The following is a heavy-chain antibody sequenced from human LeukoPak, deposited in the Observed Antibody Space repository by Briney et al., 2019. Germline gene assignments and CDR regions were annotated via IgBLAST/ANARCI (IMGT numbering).Heavy chain of an antibody. CDR3: VQTTGWPGFDY. V-gene: IGHV4-4*09. D-gene: IGHD1-1*01. CDR2: IYSGVPT. CDR1: GISISRFY. J-gene: IGHJ4*02. Sequence: PSETLSLTCTTSGISISRFYWSWVRQPPGKGLEWIGNIYSGVPTYFNPSLKSRVVISVDTSKNQFSLNLTSVTAADTAMYYCVQTTGWPGFDYWGQGILVTVSS.